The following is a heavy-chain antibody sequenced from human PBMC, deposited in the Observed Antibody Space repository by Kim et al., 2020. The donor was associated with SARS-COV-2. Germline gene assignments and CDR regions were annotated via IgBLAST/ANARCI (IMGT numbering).Heavy chain of an antibody. J-gene: IGHJ4*02. D-gene: IGHD6-13*01. V-gene: IGHV4-39*01. CDR3: AMPGIAAAGNDY. CDR1: GGSISSSSYY. Sequence: SETLSLTCTVSGGSISSSSYYWGWIRQPPGKGLEWIGSIYYSGSTYYNPSLKSRVTISVDTSKNQFSLKLSSVTAADTAVYYCAMPGIAAAGNDYWGQGTLVTVSS. CDR2: IYYSGST.